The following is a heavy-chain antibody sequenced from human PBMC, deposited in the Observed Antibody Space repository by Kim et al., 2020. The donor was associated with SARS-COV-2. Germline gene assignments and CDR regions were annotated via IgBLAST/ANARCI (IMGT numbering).Heavy chain of an antibody. V-gene: IGHV4-34*01. CDR1: GGSFSGYY. J-gene: IGHJ3*02. CDR3: ARGGSRNIVVVQAARYAFDI. Sequence: SETLSLTCAVYGGSFSGYYWSWIRQPPGKGLEWIGEINHSGSTNYNPSLKSRVTISVDTSKNQFSLKLSSVTAADTAVYYCARGGSRNIVVVQAARYAFDIWGQGTMVTVSS. D-gene: IGHD2-2*01. CDR2: INHSGST.